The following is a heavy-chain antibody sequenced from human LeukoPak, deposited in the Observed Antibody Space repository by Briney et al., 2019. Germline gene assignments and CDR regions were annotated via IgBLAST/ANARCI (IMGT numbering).Heavy chain of an antibody. Sequence: KPSETLSLTCTVSGYSISSGYYWGWIRQPPGKGLEWIGSIYHSGSTYYNPSLKSRVTISVDTSKNQFSLKLSSVTAADTAVYYCARLMAGSYYPFGMDVWGQGTTVTVSS. D-gene: IGHD3-10*01. CDR2: IYHSGST. CDR1: GYSISSGYY. V-gene: IGHV4-38-2*02. CDR3: ARLMAGSYYPFGMDV. J-gene: IGHJ6*02.